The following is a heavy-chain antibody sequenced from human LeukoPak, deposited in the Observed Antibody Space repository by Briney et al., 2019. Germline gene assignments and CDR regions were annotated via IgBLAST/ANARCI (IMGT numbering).Heavy chain of an antibody. CDR3: ARHPNYPDTSGIAVADHLSVFDY. J-gene: IGHJ4*02. V-gene: IGHV5-51*01. D-gene: IGHD6-19*01. Sequence: GESLKISCKGSGYSFTSYWIGWVRQMPGKGLEWMGIIYPSDSYTNYSPSFQGHVTISADKSISTAYLQWSSLKASDTAMYYCARHPNYPDTSGIAVADHLSVFDYWGQGTLVTVSS. CDR2: IYPSDSYT. CDR1: GYSFTSYW.